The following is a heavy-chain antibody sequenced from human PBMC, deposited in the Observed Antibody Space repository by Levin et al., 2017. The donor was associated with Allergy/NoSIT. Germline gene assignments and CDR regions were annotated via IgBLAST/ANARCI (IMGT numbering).Heavy chain of an antibody. Sequence: PSETLSLTCTVSGGSISSSSYYWGWIRQPPGKGLEWIGSIYYSGSTYYNPSLKSRVTISVDTSKNQFSLKLSSVTAADTAVYYCATGSSSSGYISGYWGQGTLVTVSS. D-gene: IGHD3-22*01. CDR2: IYYSGST. CDR1: GGSISSSSYY. V-gene: IGHV4-39*07. J-gene: IGHJ4*02. CDR3: ATGSSSSGYISGY.